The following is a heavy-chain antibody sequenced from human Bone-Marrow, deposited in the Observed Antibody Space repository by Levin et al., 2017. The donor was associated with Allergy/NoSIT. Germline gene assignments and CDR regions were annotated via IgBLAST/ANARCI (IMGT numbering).Heavy chain of an antibody. V-gene: IGHV4-61*01. D-gene: IGHD3-9*01. J-gene: IGHJ4*02. CDR3: ARDDYSDFTGWV. CDR1: GASVSSDTYY. CDR2: ISSRGST. Sequence: SETLSLTCTVSGASVSSDTYYWSWIRQPPGTGLEWIGYISSRGSTYYSPSLRTRVTISVHTSMNQFSLNLSSVTAADTAVYYCARDDYSDFTGWVWGQGSLVTVSS.